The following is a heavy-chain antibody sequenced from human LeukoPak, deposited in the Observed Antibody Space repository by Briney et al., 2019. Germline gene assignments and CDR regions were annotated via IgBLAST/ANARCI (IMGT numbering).Heavy chain of an antibody. J-gene: IGHJ6*02. CDR3: TNGSPYHSGLDV. CDR1: GFNFDDYA. D-gene: IGHD3-10*01. Sequence: PGRSLRLSCEGSGFNFDDYAMHWVRQAPGKGLEWVSGISFNSGRIGYADSVKGRFTISRDNAKKSLYLEMASLKTDDSALYYCTNGSPYHSGLDVWGQGTSVTVSS. V-gene: IGHV3-9*01. CDR2: ISFNSGRI.